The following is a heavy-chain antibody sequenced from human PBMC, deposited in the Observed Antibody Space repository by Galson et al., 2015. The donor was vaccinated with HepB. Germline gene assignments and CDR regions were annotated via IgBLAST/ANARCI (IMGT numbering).Heavy chain of an antibody. J-gene: IGHJ4*02. V-gene: IGHV4-59*01. CDR3: ARGDMYSISSGGFEL. CDR1: GGSMNNYY. D-gene: IGHD1-26*01. CDR2: IYYSGST. Sequence: SETLSLTCTVSGGSMNNYYWNWIRQPPGKGLEWIGCIYYSGSTHYNPSLKSRVTISVDTTKNQFSLKLSSVTAADTAVYYCARGDMYSISSGGFELWGQGSLVTSSS.